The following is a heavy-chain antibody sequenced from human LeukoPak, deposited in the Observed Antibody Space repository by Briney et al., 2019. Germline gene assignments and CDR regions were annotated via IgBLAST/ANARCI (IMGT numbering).Heavy chain of an antibody. Sequence: GGSLRLSCAASGFTFSTYWMSWVRQAPGKGLEWVANINQDGREKDEVDSVKGRFTISRDNAKKSLYLQMDSLRAEDTAIYYCARAGGSYLYATYFDSWGQGTLVTVSS. CDR3: ARAGGSYLYATYFDS. CDR2: INQDGREK. V-gene: IGHV3-7*01. D-gene: IGHD3-16*02. J-gene: IGHJ4*02. CDR1: GFTFSTYW.